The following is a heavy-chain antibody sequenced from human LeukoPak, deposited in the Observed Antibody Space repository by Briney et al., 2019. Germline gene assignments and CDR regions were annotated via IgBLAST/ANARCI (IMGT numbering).Heavy chain of an antibody. CDR2: ISGSGGST. CDR3: AKGLNTSMPTDY. J-gene: IGHJ4*02. D-gene: IGHD2-2*01. CDR1: GFTFSSYA. V-gene: IGHV3-23*01. Sequence: PGGSLRLSCAASGFTFSSYAMSWVRQAPGKGLEWVSAISGSGGSTYYADSVKGRFTISRDNSKNTLYLQMNSLRAADPAECYCAKGLNTSMPTDYWGQGTLVTVSS.